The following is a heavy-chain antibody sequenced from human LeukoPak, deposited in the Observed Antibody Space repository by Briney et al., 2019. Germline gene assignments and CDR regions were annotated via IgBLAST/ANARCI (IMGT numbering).Heavy chain of an antibody. CDR1: GGSIISGSYY. V-gene: IGHV4-61*02. CDR3: ARSMVLIAAAGKGFDY. D-gene: IGHD6-13*01. J-gene: IGHJ4*02. CDR2: IYTSGST. Sequence: SETLSLTCTVSGGSIISGSYYWNWIRQPAGKGLEWIGRIYTSGSTNYNPSLKSRVTISVDTSKNQFSLKVSSVTAADTAVYYCARSMVLIAAAGKGFDYWGQGTLVTVSS.